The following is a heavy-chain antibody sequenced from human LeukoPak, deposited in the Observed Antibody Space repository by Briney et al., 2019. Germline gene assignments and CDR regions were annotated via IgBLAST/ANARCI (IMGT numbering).Heavy chain of an antibody. V-gene: IGHV4-4*07. Sequence: SETLSLTCTVSGGSISTSYWNWIRQAAGKGLEWIGRIYISGGPKYNPSLQSRATMSLDTSKNHFSLKLRSVTAADTAVYYCAKATAGVEATTGFDSWGHGTLVTVAS. CDR2: IYISGGP. CDR1: GGSISTSY. D-gene: IGHD1-26*01. J-gene: IGHJ5*01. CDR3: AKATAGVEATTGFDS.